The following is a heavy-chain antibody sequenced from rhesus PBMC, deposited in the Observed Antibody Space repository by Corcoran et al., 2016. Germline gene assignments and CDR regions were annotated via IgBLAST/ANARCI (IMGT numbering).Heavy chain of an antibody. J-gene: IGHJ4*01. V-gene: IGHV2-174*01. CDR2: LYWDDDE. Sequence: VTLKESGPALVNPTQTLTLTCTLSGFSISHSGMGVGWIRQPPGEALEWLTLLYWDDDENYNTSLKSRLTNAKETAKNQVDLTMNNMDPVDTDTYDCVRRCREYRGSRQKYYFDYGGPGVLVTVSS. D-gene: IGHD5-24*01. CDR3: VRRCREYRGSRQKYYFDY. CDR1: GFSISHSGMG.